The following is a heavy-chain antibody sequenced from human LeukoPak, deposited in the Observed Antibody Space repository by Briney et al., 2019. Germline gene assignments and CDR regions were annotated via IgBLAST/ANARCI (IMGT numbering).Heavy chain of an antibody. CDR3: SRDYCDYYESRQTSGY. D-gene: IGHD4-17*01. J-gene: IGHJ4*02. CDR2: ISAYNGNT. V-gene: IGHV1-18*01. Sequence: ASVKVSCKASGYTFTSYGISWVRQAPGQGLEWMGLISAYNGNTNYAQKLQGRVTMTTETSTSTAYMELRSLRSDDTAAYYCSRDYCDYYESRQTSGYWGQGTLVTVSS. CDR1: GYTFTSYG.